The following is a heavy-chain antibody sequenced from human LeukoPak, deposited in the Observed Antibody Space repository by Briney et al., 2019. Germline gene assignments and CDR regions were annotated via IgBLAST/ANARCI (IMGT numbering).Heavy chain of an antibody. CDR2: IRYDGSNK. D-gene: IGHD2-21*02. J-gene: IGHJ4*02. V-gene: IGHV3-30*02. CDR3: AKDVTLYFDY. CDR1: GFTFSDEG. Sequence: GGSLRLSCAASGFTFSDEGMHWVRQAPGKGLEWVAFIRYDGSNKYYADSVKGRFTISRDNSKNTLYLQMNSLRAEDTAVYYCAKDVTLYFDYWGQGTLVTVSS.